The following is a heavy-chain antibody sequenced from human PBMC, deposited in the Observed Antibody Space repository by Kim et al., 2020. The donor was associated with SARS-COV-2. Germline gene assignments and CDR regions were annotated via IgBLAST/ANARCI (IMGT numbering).Heavy chain of an antibody. CDR1: GDSISNYY. CDR3: ARAWSTVAGPPNWFDP. J-gene: IGHJ5*02. V-gene: IGHV4-4*07. CDR2: IYTGGST. D-gene: IGHD6-19*01. Sequence: SETLSLTCTVSGDSISNYYWSWIRQPAGKGLEWIGRIYTGGSTNYNPSLKSRVTMSVDTSKNQFSLKVSSVTAADTAVYYCARAWSTVAGPPNWFDPWGQGTLVTVSS.